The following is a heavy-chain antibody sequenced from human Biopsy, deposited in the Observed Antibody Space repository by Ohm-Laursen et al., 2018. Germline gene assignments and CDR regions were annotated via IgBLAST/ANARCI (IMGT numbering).Heavy chain of an antibody. V-gene: IGHV4-31*01. CDR1: GGSISSGGSY. Sequence: SQTLSLTCTVSGGSISSGGSYWSWIRQRPGKGLEGFGYIFNSANTYYNPSLKNLITISGDKSKNQFYLKLNSVTAADMDVYYCARGDYFDSKGYCWFYPWGQGTLVTVSS. CDR3: ARGDYFDSKGYCWFYP. D-gene: IGHD3-22*01. CDR2: IFNSANT. J-gene: IGHJ5*02.